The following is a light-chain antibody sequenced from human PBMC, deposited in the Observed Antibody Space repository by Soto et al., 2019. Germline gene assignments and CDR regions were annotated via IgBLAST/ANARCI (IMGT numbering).Light chain of an antibody. CDR2: DAS. CDR1: QSISSW. CDR3: QQYNSYSTYT. J-gene: IGKJ2*01. V-gene: IGKV1-5*01. Sequence: DIQMTQSPSTLSASVGDRVTITCRASQSISSWLAWYQQKPGKAPKLLIYDASSLESDVPSRFSGSGSGTEFTLTISSLQPDDFATYYCQQYNSYSTYTFGQGTKLEIK.